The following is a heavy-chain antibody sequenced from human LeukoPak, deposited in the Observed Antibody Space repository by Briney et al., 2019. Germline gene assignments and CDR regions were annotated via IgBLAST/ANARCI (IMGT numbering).Heavy chain of an antibody. Sequence: GGSLRLSCAASGFTFSSYGMHWVRQAPGKGLEWVAFIRYDGSNKYYADSVKGRFTISRDNSKNTLYLQMNSLRAEDTAVYYCAKDLRLYCSSTSCYMEFDYWGQGTLVTVSS. J-gene: IGHJ4*02. CDR2: IRYDGSNK. V-gene: IGHV3-30*02. D-gene: IGHD2-2*02. CDR3: AKDLRLYCSSTSCYMEFDY. CDR1: GFTFSSYG.